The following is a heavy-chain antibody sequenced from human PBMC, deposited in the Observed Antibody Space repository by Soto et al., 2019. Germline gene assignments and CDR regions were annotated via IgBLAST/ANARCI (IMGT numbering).Heavy chain of an antibody. Sequence: GGSLRLSCEASGFTFSTYAMTWVRQAPGKGLEWVSGISGSGDRTHYADSVKGRFSISRDNSQNTLHLQMNSLRAEDTGVYYCSKASTYEYVWGSFRYYFDHWGQGALVTVSS. J-gene: IGHJ4*02. CDR2: ISGSGDRT. CDR1: GFTFSTYA. D-gene: IGHD3-16*02. V-gene: IGHV3-23*01. CDR3: SKASTYEYVWGSFRYYFDH.